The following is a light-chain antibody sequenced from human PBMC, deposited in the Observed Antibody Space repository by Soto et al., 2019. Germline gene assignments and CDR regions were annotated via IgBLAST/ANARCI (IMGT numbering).Light chain of an antibody. CDR1: QSVSSSY. Sequence: DSVLTQSQGTLSLSPGERATLSCRASQSVSSSYLAWYQQIPGQAHRLLIYGASSRATGIPDRFSGSGSGTDFTLTSRRLEPEDFAVYYCQQYGSSPYTFGQGNKLEIK. CDR3: QQYGSSPYT. CDR2: GAS. J-gene: IGKJ2*01. V-gene: IGKV3-20*01.